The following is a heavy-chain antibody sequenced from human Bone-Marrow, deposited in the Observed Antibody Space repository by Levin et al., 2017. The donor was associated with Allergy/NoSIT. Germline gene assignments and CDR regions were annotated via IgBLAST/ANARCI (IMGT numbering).Heavy chain of an antibody. CDR3: ARDLSLSAVAGTNI. J-gene: IGHJ4*02. CDR1: GGTFSSYT. D-gene: IGHD6-19*01. CDR2: IIPILGIA. V-gene: IGHV1-69*04. Sequence: PGASVKVSCKASGGTFSSYTISWVRQAPGQGLEWMGRIIPILGIANYAQKFQGRVTITADKSTSTAYMELSSLRSEDTAVYYCARDLSLSAVAGTNIWGQGTLVTVSS.